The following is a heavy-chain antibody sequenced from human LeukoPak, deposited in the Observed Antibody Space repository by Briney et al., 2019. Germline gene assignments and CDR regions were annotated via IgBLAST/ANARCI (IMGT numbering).Heavy chain of an antibody. J-gene: IGHJ5*02. CDR3: ASGDGYNRAFDP. CDR2: IYYSGST. Sequence: SETLSLTCTVSGGSISSYHWSWIRQPPGKGLEWIGHIYYSGSTSYNPSLRSRVTLSVDTSNNQLSLNLRSVTATDTAVYYCASGDGYNRAFDPWGQGTLVTVSS. V-gene: IGHV4-59*08. D-gene: IGHD5-24*01. CDR1: GGSISSYH.